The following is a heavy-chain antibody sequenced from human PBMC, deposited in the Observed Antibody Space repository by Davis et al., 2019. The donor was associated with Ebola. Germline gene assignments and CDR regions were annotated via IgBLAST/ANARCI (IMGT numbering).Heavy chain of an antibody. CDR1: GFTFSSYD. V-gene: IGHV3-13*01. D-gene: IGHD3-22*01. Sequence: GESLKISCAASGFTFSSYDMHWVRQATGKGLEWVSAIGIAGDTYYPGSVKGRFTISRENAKNSLYLQMNSLRAGDTAVYYCARLPAYYYDSSGQYGMDVWGQGTTVTVSS. CDR3: ARLPAYYYDSSGQYGMDV. J-gene: IGHJ6*02. CDR2: IGIAGDT.